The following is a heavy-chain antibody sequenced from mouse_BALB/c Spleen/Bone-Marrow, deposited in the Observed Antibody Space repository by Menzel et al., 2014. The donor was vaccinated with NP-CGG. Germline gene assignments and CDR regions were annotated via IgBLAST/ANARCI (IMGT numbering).Heavy chain of an antibody. CDR2: IKSNGGII. J-gene: IGHJ3*01. D-gene: IGHD2-4*01. Sequence: VKLMESGGGLVQPGGSLKLSCAAFGFTFSSYGMAWVRQNIDMRLELVATIKSNGGIIYCPYSVNVRFSILKGNAKNPLYQQMSSLKSEHIAMYYCTSLSSMITAAWFPYWRQETLVAVPA. V-gene: IGHV5-6-3*01. CDR1: GFTFSSYG. CDR3: TSLSSMITAAWFPY.